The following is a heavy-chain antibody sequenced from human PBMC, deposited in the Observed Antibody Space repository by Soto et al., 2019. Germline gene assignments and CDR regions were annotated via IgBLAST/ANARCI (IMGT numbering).Heavy chain of an antibody. D-gene: IGHD3-3*01. J-gene: IGHJ6*02. V-gene: IGHV4-30-4*01. Sequence: SETLSLTCTVSGGSISSGDYYWSWIRQPPGKGLEWIGYIYYSGSTYYNPSLKSRVTISVDTSKNQFSLKLSSVTAADTAVYYCAREGFLEWFPTSYYYGMDVWGQGTTVTVSS. CDR3: AREGFLEWFPTSYYYGMDV. CDR1: GGSISSGDYY. CDR2: IYYSGST.